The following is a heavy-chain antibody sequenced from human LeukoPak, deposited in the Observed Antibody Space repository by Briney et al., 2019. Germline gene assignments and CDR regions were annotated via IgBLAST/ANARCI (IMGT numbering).Heavy chain of an antibody. CDR3: ARDQHGDSDFDY. J-gene: IGHJ4*02. D-gene: IGHD4-17*01. V-gene: IGHV1-18*01. CDR1: GYTFTSYG. Sequence: GASVKASCKASGYTFTSYGISWVRQAPGQGLEWMGWISAYNGNTNYAQKLQGRVTMTTDTSTSTAYKELRSLRSDDTAVYYCARDQHGDSDFDYWGQGTLVTVSS. CDR2: ISAYNGNT.